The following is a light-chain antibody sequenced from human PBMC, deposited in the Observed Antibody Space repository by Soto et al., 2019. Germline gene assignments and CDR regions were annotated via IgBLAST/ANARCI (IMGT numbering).Light chain of an antibody. V-gene: IGKV3-15*01. CDR1: QSINSA. J-gene: IGKJ4*01. CDR2: GAS. CDR3: QHYNKWPPWLT. Sequence: EIEMTQSPATLSVSPGERATLSCRASQSINSALAWYQQKPGQSPRLLIHGASTRATGIPTRFSGSGSGTEFTLTISSPQSQDLAVYYCQHYNKWPPWLTFGGGTKLEIK.